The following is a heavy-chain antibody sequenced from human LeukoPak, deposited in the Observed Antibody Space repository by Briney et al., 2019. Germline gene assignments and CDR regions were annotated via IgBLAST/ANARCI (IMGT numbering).Heavy chain of an antibody. Sequence: GGSLRLSCAASGFTFSDYYMSWIRQAPGKGLEWVSYISSSSSYTNYADSVRGRFTISRDNAKNSLYLQMNSLRAEDTAVYYCARAGDYLDPFDYWGQGTLVTVSS. CDR1: GFTFSDYY. V-gene: IGHV3-11*05. J-gene: IGHJ4*02. CDR2: ISSSSSYT. CDR3: ARAGDYLDPFDY. D-gene: IGHD4-17*01.